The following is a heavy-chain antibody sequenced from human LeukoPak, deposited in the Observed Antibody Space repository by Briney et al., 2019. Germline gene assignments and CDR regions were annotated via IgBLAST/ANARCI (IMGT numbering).Heavy chain of an antibody. Sequence: SETLSLTCTVSGGSISIYYWSWIRQPPGKGLEWIGYIYNSGSTNYNPSLKSRVTISVDTSKNQFSLKLSSVTAADTAVYHCARDHSSGWFDYWGQGTLVTVSS. CDR2: IYNSGST. CDR1: GGSISIYY. J-gene: IGHJ4*02. V-gene: IGHV4-59*01. D-gene: IGHD6-19*01. CDR3: ARDHSSGWFDY.